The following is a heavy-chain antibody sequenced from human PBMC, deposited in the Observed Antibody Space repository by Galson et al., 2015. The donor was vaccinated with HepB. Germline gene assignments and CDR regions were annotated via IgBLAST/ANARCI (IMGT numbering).Heavy chain of an antibody. D-gene: IGHD3-10*01. CDR2: IIPILGTA. CDR3: ARAGWDGLYYFDY. J-gene: IGHJ4*02. V-gene: IGHV1-69*08. CDR1: GGTFNSYT. Sequence: SVKVSCKASGGTFNSYTVSWVRQAPGQGLEWMGRIIPILGTANYAQKFQGRVTITADRSTSTAYIELSSLRSEDTAVYYCARAGWDGLYYFDYWGQGTLVTVSS.